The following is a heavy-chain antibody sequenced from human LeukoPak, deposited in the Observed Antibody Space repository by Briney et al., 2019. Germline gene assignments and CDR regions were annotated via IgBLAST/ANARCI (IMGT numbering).Heavy chain of an antibody. Sequence: SETLSLTCTVSGGSISSSSYYWGWIRQPPGKGLEWIGSIYYSGSTYYNPSLKSRVTISVDTSKNQFSLKLSSVTAADTAVYYCARRAARLNWFDPWGQGTLVTVSS. CDR1: GGSISSSSYY. D-gene: IGHD6-6*01. J-gene: IGHJ5*02. CDR3: ARRAARLNWFDP. CDR2: IYYSGST. V-gene: IGHV4-39*01.